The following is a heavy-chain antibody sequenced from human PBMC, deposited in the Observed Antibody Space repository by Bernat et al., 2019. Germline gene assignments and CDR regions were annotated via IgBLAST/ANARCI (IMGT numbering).Heavy chain of an antibody. CDR3: ATTKVVGATMGEAG. V-gene: IGHV3-23*01. J-gene: IGHJ4*02. D-gene: IGHD1-26*01. Sequence: EVQLLESGGGLVQPGGSLRLSCAASEFTFSSCAMSWVRQAPGKGLEWVSGISGSGGSTYYADSVKGRFTISRDNSKNTLFLQMNSLRAEDTAVYYCATTKVVGATMGEAGWGQGTLVTVSS. CDR1: EFTFSSCA. CDR2: ISGSGGST.